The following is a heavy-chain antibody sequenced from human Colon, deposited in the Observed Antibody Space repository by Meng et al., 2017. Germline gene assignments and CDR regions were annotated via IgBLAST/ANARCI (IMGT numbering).Heavy chain of an antibody. D-gene: IGHD2/OR15-2a*01. Sequence: QVQLQESGPGLVKSSETLSLTCPVSGGSISSSSYYWGWIRQPPGKGLEWIGSISYRGDTYYNPSLKSRVTISADTSRNQFSLKLNSVAAAESAVYYCAKLSTTFVGPFDYWGQGNLVTVSS. CDR1: GGSISSSSYY. V-gene: IGHV4-39*01. CDR2: ISYRGDT. J-gene: IGHJ4*02. CDR3: AKLSTTFVGPFDY.